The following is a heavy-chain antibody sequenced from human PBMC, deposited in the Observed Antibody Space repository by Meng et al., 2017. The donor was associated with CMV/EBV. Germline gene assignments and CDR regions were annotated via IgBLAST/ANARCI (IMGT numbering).Heavy chain of an antibody. J-gene: IGHJ5*02. CDR3: ARDYSGTEGDNWFDP. CDR1: GGSISSGNYY. Sequence: GGSISSGNYYWGWIRQSPGKGLVRIGSIYYSGSTYYNPSLKSRVTISVDPSKNQFSLKLSSVTAADTAVYYCARDYSGTEGDNWFDPWGQGTLVTVSS. D-gene: IGHD1-1*01. CDR2: IYYSGST. V-gene: IGHV4-39*07.